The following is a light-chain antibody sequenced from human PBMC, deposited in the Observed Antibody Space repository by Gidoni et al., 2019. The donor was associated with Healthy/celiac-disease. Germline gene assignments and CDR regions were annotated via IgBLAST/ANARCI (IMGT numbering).Light chain of an antibody. CDR1: QDISNY. J-gene: IGKJ2*01. V-gene: IGKV1-33*01. CDR3: QQYDNLPLYT. Sequence: EIQMTQYPSTLSASVGDRVTITCQASQDISNYLTWYQQKPGKAPKLLICDASNLETGVPSRFSGSGSGTEFTFTISSLQSEDIATYYCQQYDNLPLYTFGQGTKLEIK. CDR2: DAS.